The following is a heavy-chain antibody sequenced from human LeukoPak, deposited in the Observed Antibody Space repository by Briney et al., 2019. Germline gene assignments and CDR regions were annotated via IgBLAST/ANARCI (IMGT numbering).Heavy chain of an antibody. CDR3: AKVQQDCTNGVCYEYYFDY. J-gene: IGHJ4*02. Sequence: GGSLRLSCAASGFTFSNYAMSWVRQAPGVGLEWVSAISGSGGSTYYADSVKGRFTISRDNSKNTLYLQMNSLRAEDTAVYYCAKVQQDCTNGVCYEYYFDYWGQGTLVTVSS. CDR2: ISGSGGST. V-gene: IGHV3-23*01. D-gene: IGHD2-8*01. CDR1: GFTFSNYA.